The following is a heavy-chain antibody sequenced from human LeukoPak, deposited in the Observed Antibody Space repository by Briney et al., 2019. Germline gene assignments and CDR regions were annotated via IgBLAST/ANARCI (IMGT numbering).Heavy chain of an antibody. CDR2: INHSGST. J-gene: IGHJ4*02. Sequence: PSETLSLTCAVYGGSFSGYYWSGIRQPPGKGREWIGEINHSGSTNYNPSLKSRVTISVDTSKNQFSLKLSSVTAADTAVYYCARVRGFASRYSSSWRYFDYWGQGTLVTVSS. CDR1: GGSFSGYY. V-gene: IGHV4-34*01. D-gene: IGHD6-13*01. CDR3: ARVRGFASRYSSSWRYFDY.